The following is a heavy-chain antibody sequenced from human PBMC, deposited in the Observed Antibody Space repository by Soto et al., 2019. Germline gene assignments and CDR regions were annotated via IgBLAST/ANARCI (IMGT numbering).Heavy chain of an antibody. V-gene: IGHV3-21*02. CDR3: ARDSREYNAYDYN. CDR1: GFTFSSYS. CDR2: IITITGFI. D-gene: IGHD5-12*01. Sequence: EVQLVESGGGLVKPGGSLRLSCAASGFTFSSYSMNWVRQAPGKGLEWVSIITITGFIDYADSVKGRFTISRDNAKSSLSLQMNSLRAEDTAVYYCARDSREYNAYDYNWGQGTLVTVSS. J-gene: IGHJ4*02.